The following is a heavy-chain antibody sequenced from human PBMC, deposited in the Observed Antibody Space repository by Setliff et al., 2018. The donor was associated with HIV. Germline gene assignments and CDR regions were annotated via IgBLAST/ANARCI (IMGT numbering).Heavy chain of an antibody. CDR3: ARAGGGATDQAFDI. Sequence: ASVKVSCKASGYSFTDYYIHWVRQAPGQGLEWMGIIDPNGGATNNAQKLQGRLTVTTDTSTGTLYMELSNLRSDDSAVYYCARAGGGATDQAFDIWGQGTMVTVSS. D-gene: IGHD2-2*01. CDR1: GYSFTDYY. V-gene: IGHV1-46*01. J-gene: IGHJ3*02. CDR2: IDPNGGAT.